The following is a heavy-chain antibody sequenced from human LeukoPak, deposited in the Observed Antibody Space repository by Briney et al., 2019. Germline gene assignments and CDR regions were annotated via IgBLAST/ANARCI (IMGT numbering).Heavy chain of an antibody. CDR3: AGYSYGKVFDY. V-gene: IGHV4-30-2*02. CDR2: IYHSGST. D-gene: IGHD5-18*01. CDR1: GGSISSGGYS. J-gene: IGHJ4*02. Sequence: SETLSLTCAVSGGSISSGGYSWSWIRQPPGKGLEWIGYIYHSGSTNYNPSLKSRVTISVDTSKNQFSLKLSSVTAADTAVYYCAGYSYGKVFDYWGQGTLVTVSS.